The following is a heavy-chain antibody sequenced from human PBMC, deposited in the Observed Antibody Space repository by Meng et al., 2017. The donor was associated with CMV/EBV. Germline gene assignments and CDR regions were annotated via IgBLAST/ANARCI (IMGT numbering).Heavy chain of an antibody. CDR3: ARGCSGWFYFDY. V-gene: IGHV3-30*04. Sequence: GGSLRLSCAASGFTFSSYAMHWVRQAPGKGLEWVAVISYDGSNKYYADSVKGQFTISRDNSKNTLYLQMNSLRAEDTAVYYCARGCSGWFYFDYWGQGTLVTVSS. J-gene: IGHJ4*02. D-gene: IGHD6-19*01. CDR1: GFTFSSYA. CDR2: ISYDGSNK.